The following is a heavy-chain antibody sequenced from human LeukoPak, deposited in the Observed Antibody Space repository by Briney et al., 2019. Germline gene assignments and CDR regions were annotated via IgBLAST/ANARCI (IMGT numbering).Heavy chain of an antibody. D-gene: IGHD3-10*01. J-gene: IGHJ4*02. CDR2: INHSGST. V-gene: IGHV4-34*01. CDR3: ARAVNGGVDF. CDR1: GGSFSGYY. Sequence: SETLSLTCAVYGGSFSGYYWSWIRQPPGKGLEWIGEINHSGSTNYNPSLKSRVTISVDTSKNQFSLKLSSVTAADTAVYYCARAVNGGVDFWGQGTLVTVSS.